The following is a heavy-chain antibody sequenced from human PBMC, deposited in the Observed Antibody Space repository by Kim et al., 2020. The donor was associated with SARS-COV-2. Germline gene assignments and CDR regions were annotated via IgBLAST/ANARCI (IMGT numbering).Heavy chain of an antibody. CDR3: ARERGGKPYDPPGYFDY. V-gene: IGHV3-7*03. CDR2: IKQDGSEK. CDR1: GFTFSSYW. D-gene: IGHD3-22*01. Sequence: GGSLRLSCAASGFTFSSYWMSWVRQAPGKGLEWVANIKQDGSEKYYVDSVKGRFTISRDNAKNSLYLQMNSLRAEDTAVYYCARERGGKPYDPPGYFDYWGQGTLVTVSS. J-gene: IGHJ4*02.